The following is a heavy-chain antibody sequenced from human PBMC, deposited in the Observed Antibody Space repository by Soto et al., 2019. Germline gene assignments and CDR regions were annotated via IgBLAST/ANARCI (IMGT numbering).Heavy chain of an antibody. Sequence: ASVKVSCKASGFTFTSSAVQWVRQARGQRLEWIGWIGVGSGNRHYAQKFQERVTITRDMSTNTAYMKLSSVTAADTAVYYCASYYDSSGPTFDFWGQGTLVTVSS. CDR2: IGVGSGNR. V-gene: IGHV1-58*01. CDR1: GFTFTSSA. D-gene: IGHD3-22*01. J-gene: IGHJ4*02. CDR3: ASYYDSSGPTFDF.